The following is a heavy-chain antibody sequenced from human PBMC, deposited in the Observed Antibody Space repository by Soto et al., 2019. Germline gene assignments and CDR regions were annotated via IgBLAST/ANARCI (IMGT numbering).Heavy chain of an antibody. CDR2: INPIKGDT. CDR3: ARVKVPAAILGAFDL. Sequence: ASVKVSCKASGYTFSTYGITWVRQAPGQGLDWMGWINPIKGDTNSAAIFQDRVTMTTDTSTRTAYMELRSFKSDDTAVYYCARVKVPAAILGAFDLWGQGTLVTVS. J-gene: IGHJ3*01. V-gene: IGHV1-18*01. D-gene: IGHD2-2*02. CDR1: GYTFSTYG.